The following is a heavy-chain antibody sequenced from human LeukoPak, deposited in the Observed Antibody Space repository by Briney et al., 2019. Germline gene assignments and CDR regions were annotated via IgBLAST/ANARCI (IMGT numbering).Heavy chain of an antibody. Sequence: PGGSLRLSCAASGFTFSSYWMTWVRQAPGKGLEWVANIKQDGSTKHYADSLKSRFTISRDNPKNSLYLQMNSLRADDTAVYYCARDTVGSLDYWGQGILVTVAS. V-gene: IGHV3-7*01. CDR3: ARDTVGSLDY. CDR1: GFTFSSYW. J-gene: IGHJ4*02. CDR2: IKQDGSTK. D-gene: IGHD1-26*01.